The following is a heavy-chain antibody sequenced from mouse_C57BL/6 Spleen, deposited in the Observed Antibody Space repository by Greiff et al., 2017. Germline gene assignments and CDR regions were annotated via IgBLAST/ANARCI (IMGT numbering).Heavy chain of an antibody. V-gene: IGHV1-82*01. D-gene: IGHD1-1*01. CDR3: ARDYGSAYYFDY. CDR1: GYAFSSSW. CDR2: IYPGDGDT. Sequence: VQLVESGPELVKPGASVKISCKASGYAFSSSWMNWVKQRPGKGLEWIGRIYPGDGDTNYNGKFKGKATLTADKSSSTAYMQLSSLTSEDSAVYFCARDYGSAYYFDYWGQGTTLTVSS. J-gene: IGHJ2*01.